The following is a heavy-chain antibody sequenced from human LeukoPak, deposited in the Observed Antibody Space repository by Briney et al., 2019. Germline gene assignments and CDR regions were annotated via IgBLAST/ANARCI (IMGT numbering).Heavy chain of an antibody. V-gene: IGHV4-39*01. CDR2: IYYSGST. J-gene: IGHJ4*02. CDR3: ARDSNWGYSYFDY. Sequence: SETLSLTCTVSGGSISSSSYYWGWIRQPPGKGLEWIGSIYYSGSTYYNPSLKSRVTISVDTSKNQFSLKLSSVTAADTAVYYCARDSNWGYSYFDYWGQGTLVTVSS. D-gene: IGHD7-27*01. CDR1: GGSISSSSYY.